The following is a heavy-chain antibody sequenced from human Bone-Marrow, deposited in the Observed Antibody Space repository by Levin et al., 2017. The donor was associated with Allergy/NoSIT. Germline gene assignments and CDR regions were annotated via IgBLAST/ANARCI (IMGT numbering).Heavy chain of an antibody. CDR1: GFTFSEAW. J-gene: IGHJ3*02. D-gene: IGHD2-21*02. Sequence: GGSLRLSCVASGFTFSEAWMTWVRQPPGKGLEWLGRIKSETSGGTTGYAAPVKGRVTISRDDSKETLYLQMNSLKTEDTAIYYCTTGRASGDSDALDTWGRGTMVTVSS. CDR3: TTGRASGDSDALDT. CDR2: IKSETSGGTT. V-gene: IGHV3-15*05.